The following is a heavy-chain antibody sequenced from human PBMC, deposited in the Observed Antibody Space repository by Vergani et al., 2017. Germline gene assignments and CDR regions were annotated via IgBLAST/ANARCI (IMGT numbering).Heavy chain of an antibody. D-gene: IGHD3-22*01. CDR1: GGSISSYY. CDR2: IYYSGST. Sequence: QVQLQESGPGLVKPAETLSLTCTVSGGSISSYYWSWIRQPPGKGLEWIGYIYYSGSTNYNPSLKSRVTISVDTSKNPFSLKLISVTAADTAVYYCARALGPAPYYDSRGYHGYYYGMDVWGQGTTVTVSS. J-gene: IGHJ6*02. V-gene: IGHV4-59*01. CDR3: ARALGPAPYYDSRGYHGYYYGMDV.